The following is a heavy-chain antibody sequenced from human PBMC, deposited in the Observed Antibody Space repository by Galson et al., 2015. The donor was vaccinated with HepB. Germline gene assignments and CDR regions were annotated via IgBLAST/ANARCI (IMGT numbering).Heavy chain of an antibody. CDR3: ARADCSGGTCPFDY. J-gene: IGHJ4*02. D-gene: IGHD2-15*01. V-gene: IGHV1-18*01. CDR2: ISAYNGNT. CDR1: GGTFSSYA. Sequence: SVKVSCKASGGTFSSYAISWVRQAPGQGLEWMGWISAYNGNTNYAQKLQGRVTMTTDTSSSTSYMDLRSLRSDDTAVYYCARADCSGGTCPFDYWGQGTLVTVSS.